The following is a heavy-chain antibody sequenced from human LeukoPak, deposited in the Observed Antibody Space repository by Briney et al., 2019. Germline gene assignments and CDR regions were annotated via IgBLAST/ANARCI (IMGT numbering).Heavy chain of an antibody. Sequence: GGSLRLSCAASGFTFSSYWMSWVRQAPGKGLEWVANIKQDGSEKYYVGSVKGRFTISRDNAKNSLYLQMNSLRAEDTAVYYCARGGRFQPPVYYGMDVWGQGTTVTVSS. D-gene: IGHD2-2*01. J-gene: IGHJ6*02. CDR3: ARGGRFQPPVYYGMDV. V-gene: IGHV3-7*01. CDR1: GFTFSSYW. CDR2: IKQDGSEK.